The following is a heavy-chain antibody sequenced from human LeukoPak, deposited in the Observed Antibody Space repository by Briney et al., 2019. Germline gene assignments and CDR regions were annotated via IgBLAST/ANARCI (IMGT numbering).Heavy chain of an antibody. CDR1: GFTFSSYG. CDR2: IWYDGSNK. V-gene: IGHV3-33*01. Sequence: PGGSLRLSCAASGFTFSSYGMHWVRQAPGKGLEWVAVIWYDGSNKYYADSVKGRFTISRDNSKNTLYLQMNSLRAEDTAVYYCARDVGIRYFDYWGQGTLVTVSS. D-gene: IGHD3-9*01. J-gene: IGHJ4*02. CDR3: ARDVGIRYFDY.